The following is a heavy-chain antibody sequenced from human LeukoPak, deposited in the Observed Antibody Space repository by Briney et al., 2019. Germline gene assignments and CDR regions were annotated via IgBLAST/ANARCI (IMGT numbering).Heavy chain of an antibody. J-gene: IGHJ5*02. D-gene: IGHD5-12*01. V-gene: IGHV1-69*05. CDR1: GGTFSKYA. CDR3: ARAQAGNYDWPLDL. Sequence: PMASVKVSCKASGGTFSKYALSWVRQAPGQGLEWMGAIIPFLDTSNYPPKFQDRVIITTDESTSTAYMDLSSLRSDDTAVYYCARAQAGNYDWPLDLWGQGTLVTVSS. CDR2: IIPFLDTS.